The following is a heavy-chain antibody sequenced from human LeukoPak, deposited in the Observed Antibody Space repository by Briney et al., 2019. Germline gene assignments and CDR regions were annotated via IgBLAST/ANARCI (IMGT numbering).Heavy chain of an antibody. Sequence: GGSLRLSCSASGFTFSNYAMHWVRQAPGKGLEYVSAISSNGGSTYYADSVKGRFTISRDNSKNTLYLQMSSLRAEVTAVYYCVQSGSPEMATNAFDYWGQGTLVTVSS. J-gene: IGHJ4*02. V-gene: IGHV3-64D*06. CDR2: ISSNGGST. CDR1: GFTFSNYA. D-gene: IGHD5-24*01. CDR3: VQSGSPEMATNAFDY.